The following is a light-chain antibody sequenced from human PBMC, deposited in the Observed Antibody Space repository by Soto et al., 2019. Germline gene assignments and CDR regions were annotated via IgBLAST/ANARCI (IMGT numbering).Light chain of an antibody. Sequence: QSVLTQPPSVSGAPGQRVTISCTGSSSNIGAGYDVHWYQQRPGAAPKLLIAANINRPSGVPDRFSGSKSGTSASLAITGLKADDEGDYYCQYYDRTLSARYVFGTGTKVTVL. CDR2: ANI. CDR3: QYYDRTLSARYV. V-gene: IGLV1-40*01. CDR1: SSNIGAGYD. J-gene: IGLJ1*01.